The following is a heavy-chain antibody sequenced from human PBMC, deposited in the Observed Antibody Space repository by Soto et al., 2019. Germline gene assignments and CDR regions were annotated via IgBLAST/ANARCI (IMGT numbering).Heavy chain of an antibody. V-gene: IGHV2-5*02. CDR3: AHKGPDDCPLAY. Sequence: QITLKESGPTLVRPTQTLTLTCAFSGFSLSTSGVGVGWIRQPPGKALEWLAVIYWDDSKHYSPSLRSRLTITTDTSKTQVVLTMTNMDPMDTGTYYWAHKGPDDCPLAYGGEGTLVTISS. J-gene: IGHJ4*02. D-gene: IGHD2-21*02. CDR1: GFSLSTSGVG. CDR2: IYWDDSK.